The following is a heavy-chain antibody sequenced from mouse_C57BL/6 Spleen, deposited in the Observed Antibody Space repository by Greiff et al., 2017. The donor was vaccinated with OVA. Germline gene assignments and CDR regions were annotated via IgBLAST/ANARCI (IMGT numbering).Heavy chain of an antibody. CDR1: GFNIKDYY. V-gene: IGHV14-2*01. CDR2: IDPEDGET. D-gene: IGHD2-3*01. CDR3: ARWDRDGYLPFDY. Sequence: LVESGAELVKPGASVKLSCTASGFNIKDYYMHWVKQRTEQGLEWIGRIDPEDGETKYAPKFQGKATITADTSSNTAYLQLSSLTSEDTAVYYCARWDRDGYLPFDYWGQGTTLTVSS. J-gene: IGHJ2*01.